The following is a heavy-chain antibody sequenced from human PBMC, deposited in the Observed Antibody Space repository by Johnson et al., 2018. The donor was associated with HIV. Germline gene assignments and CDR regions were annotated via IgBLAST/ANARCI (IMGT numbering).Heavy chain of an antibody. CDR2: ISYDGSHE. V-gene: IGHV3-30*03. Sequence: QVQLVESGGGVVQPGGSQRLSCAASGFTFSSYGMHWVRQAPGKGLEWVALISYDGSHEYYADSVKGRFTISRDNAKNSLYLQMNSLRAEDTAVYYCARDFRAENRLLWFGELQPDAFDIWGQGTMVTVSS. D-gene: IGHD3-10*01. CDR3: ARDFRAENRLLWFGELQPDAFDI. J-gene: IGHJ3*02. CDR1: GFTFSSYG.